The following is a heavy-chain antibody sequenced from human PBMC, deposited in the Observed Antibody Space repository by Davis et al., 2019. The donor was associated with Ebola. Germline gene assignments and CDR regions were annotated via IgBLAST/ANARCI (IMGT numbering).Heavy chain of an antibody. D-gene: IGHD2-2*01. Sequence: SETLSLTCAVYGGSFSGYYWSWIRQPPGKGLAWIGEINHSGSTNYNPSLKSRVTISVDTSKNQFSLKLSSVTAADTAVYYCARVPGYCSSTSCYVYYYYGMDVWGQGTTVTVSS. CDR1: GGSFSGYY. CDR3: ARVPGYCSSTSCYVYYYYGMDV. J-gene: IGHJ6*02. CDR2: INHSGST. V-gene: IGHV4-34*01.